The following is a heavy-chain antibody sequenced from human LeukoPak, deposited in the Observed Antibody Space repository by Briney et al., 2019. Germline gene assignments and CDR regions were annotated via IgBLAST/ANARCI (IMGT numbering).Heavy chain of an antibody. Sequence: IPSETLSLTCTVSGGSISSSSYYWGWIRQPPGKGLEWIGSIYYSGSTYYNPSLKGRVTISVDTSKNQFSLKLSSVTAADTAVYYCARHASSSTGYFDYWGQGALVTVSS. CDR1: GGSISSSSYY. CDR2: IYYSGST. CDR3: ARHASSSTGYFDY. J-gene: IGHJ4*02. D-gene: IGHD2-2*01. V-gene: IGHV4-39*01.